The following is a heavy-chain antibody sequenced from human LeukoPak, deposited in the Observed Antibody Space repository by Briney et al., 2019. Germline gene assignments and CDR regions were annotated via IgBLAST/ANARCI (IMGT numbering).Heavy chain of an antibody. V-gene: IGHV3-15*01. CDR1: GFTFSNAW. CDR3: TTGPKYSWSPGGTFDF. CDR2: IKSKTDGGTA. D-gene: IGHD1-26*01. J-gene: IGHJ3*01. Sequence: PGGSLRLSCAASGFTFSNAWMSWVRQAPGKGLEWVGRIKSKTDGGTADYAAPVKGRFTISRDDSDNTLYLQMNSLYTEDAAIYYCTTGPKYSWSPGGTFDFWGQGTMVTVSS.